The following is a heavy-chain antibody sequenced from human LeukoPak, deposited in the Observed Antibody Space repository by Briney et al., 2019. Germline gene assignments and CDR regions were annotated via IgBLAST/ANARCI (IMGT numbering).Heavy chain of an antibody. CDR2: INPNSGGT. D-gene: IGHD1-7*01. V-gene: IGHV1-2*02. Sequence: ASVEVSCKASGYTFTGYYMHWVRQAPGQGLEWMGWINPNSGGTNYAQRFQGRVTMTRDTSISTAYMELSRLRSDDTAVYYCARDRDWNSAYFDYWGQGTLVTVSS. CDR3: ARDRDWNSAYFDY. J-gene: IGHJ4*02. CDR1: GYTFTGYY.